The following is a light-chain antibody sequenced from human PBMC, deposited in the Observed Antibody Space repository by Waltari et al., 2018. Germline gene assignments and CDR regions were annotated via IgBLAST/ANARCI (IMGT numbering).Light chain of an antibody. CDR2: EVT. CDR3: SSYTTSRTYV. V-gene: IGLV2-14*01. Sequence: QSALTQPASVSGSPGQSITISCPGTNSDVGSYNFVSWFQQHPGEAPKLRIYEVTNRPSGVSNRFSGSKSGNTASLIISGLQGEDEADYYCSSYTTSRTYVFGTGTKVTVL. J-gene: IGLJ1*01. CDR1: NSDVGSYNF.